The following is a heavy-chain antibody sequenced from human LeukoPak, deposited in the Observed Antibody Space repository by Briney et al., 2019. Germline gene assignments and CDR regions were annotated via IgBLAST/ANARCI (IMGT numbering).Heavy chain of an antibody. CDR1: GGSISGYY. D-gene: IGHD1-7*01. CDR2: VYTSGST. CDR3: ARLITGTTTAFDI. Sequence: PWETLSLTCTVSGGSISGYYWSWIRQPAGRGLEWIGRVYTSGSTHYNPSLKSRVTMSVDTSKYQFSLKLSSVTAADTAVYYCARLITGTTTAFDIWGQGTMVTVSS. V-gene: IGHV4-4*07. J-gene: IGHJ3*02.